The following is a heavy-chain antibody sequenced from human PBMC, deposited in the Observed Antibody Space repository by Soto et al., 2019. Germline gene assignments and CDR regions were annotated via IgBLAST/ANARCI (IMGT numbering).Heavy chain of an antibody. CDR3: ARSVYYYGSGSSIHFDY. Sequence: EASVKVSCKASGYTFTSYAMHWVRQAPGQRLEWMGWINAGNGNTKYSQKFQGRVTITRDTSASTAYMELSSLRSEDTAVYYCARSVYYYGSGSSIHFDYWGQGTLVTVSS. J-gene: IGHJ4*02. V-gene: IGHV1-3*01. CDR2: INAGNGNT. CDR1: GYTFTSYA. D-gene: IGHD3-10*01.